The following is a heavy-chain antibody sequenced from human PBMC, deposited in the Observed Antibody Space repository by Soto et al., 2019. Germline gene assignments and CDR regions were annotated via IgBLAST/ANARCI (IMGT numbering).Heavy chain of an antibody. D-gene: IGHD6-13*01. CDR3: ARDRRYSSSWYEG. Sequence: GASVKVSCKASGGTFSSYAISWVRQAPGQGLEWMGGIIPIFGTANYAQKFQGRVTITADESTSTAYVELSSLRSEDTAVYYCARDRRYSSSWYEGWGQGTLVTGSS. J-gene: IGHJ4*02. CDR1: GGTFSSYA. CDR2: IIPIFGTA. V-gene: IGHV1-69*13.